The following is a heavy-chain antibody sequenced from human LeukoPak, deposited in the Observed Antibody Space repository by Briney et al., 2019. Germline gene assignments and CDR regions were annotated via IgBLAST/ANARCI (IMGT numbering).Heavy chain of an antibody. Sequence: GGSLRLSCAASGFTFSSTYMSWVRQAPGKGLEGVSLLYSGGGSFHADSVKGRFTISRHNSQNTVYLQMNSLRPDDTAVYYCARVDCTSTNCSGAFDIWGQGTMLTVSS. CDR2: LYSGGGS. CDR1: GFTFSSTY. J-gene: IGHJ3*02. CDR3: ARVDCTSTNCSGAFDI. V-gene: IGHV3-53*04. D-gene: IGHD2-2*01.